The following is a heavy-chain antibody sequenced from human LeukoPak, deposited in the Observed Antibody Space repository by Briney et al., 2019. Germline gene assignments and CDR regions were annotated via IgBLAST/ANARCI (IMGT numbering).Heavy chain of an antibody. CDR2: IIPILGIA. Sequence: GASVKVSCKASGGTFSSYAISWVRQAPGQGLEWMGRIIPILGIANYAQKFQGRVTIAADKSTSTAYMELSSLRSEDTAVYYCARVGSGNPPYWGQGTLVTVSS. V-gene: IGHV1-69*04. D-gene: IGHD4-23*01. CDR1: GGTFSSYA. CDR3: ARVGSGNPPY. J-gene: IGHJ4*02.